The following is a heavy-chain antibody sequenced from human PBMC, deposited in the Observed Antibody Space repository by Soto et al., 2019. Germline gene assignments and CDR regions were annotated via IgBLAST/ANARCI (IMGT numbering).Heavy chain of an antibody. Sequence: GGPLRHSYTPAEGTCINYGIHWARQTAGKGLAWVAVIWYDGSNKVYEESVKGRFTISRENYKNTLYLQMNSLRAEDEAVYYCARDLSGDYAALDTWGQGTMVTVSS. V-gene: IGHV3-33*08. D-gene: IGHD4-17*01. CDR2: IWYDGSNK. CDR3: ARDLSGDYAALDT. CDR1: EGTCINYG. J-gene: IGHJ3*02.